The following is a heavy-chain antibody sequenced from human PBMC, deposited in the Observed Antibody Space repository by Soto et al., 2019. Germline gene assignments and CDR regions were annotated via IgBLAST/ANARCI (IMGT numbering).Heavy chain of an antibody. CDR3: ARSSLVLQYFDWSPKTEYNCFDP. CDR2: IYHSGST. Sequence: SETLSLTCAVSSVSISSSNWWSWVRQPPGKGLEWIGEIYHSGSTNYNPSLKSRVTISVDKSKNQFSLKLSSVTAADTAVYYCARSSLVLQYFDWSPKTEYNCFDPWGQGTLVT. D-gene: IGHD3-9*01. V-gene: IGHV4-4*02. J-gene: IGHJ5*02. CDR1: SVSISSSNW.